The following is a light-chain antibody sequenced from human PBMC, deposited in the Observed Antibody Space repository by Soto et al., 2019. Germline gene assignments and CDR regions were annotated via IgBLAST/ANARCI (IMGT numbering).Light chain of an antibody. CDR1: QSVSSN. J-gene: IGKJ2*01. CDR3: QQFNNWPLYT. V-gene: IGKV3-15*01. Sequence: EIVLTQSPATLSVSPGERATLSCRASQSVSSNLAWYQQKPGQAPSLLMYGASTRATGIPARFSGSGSETDFTLTISSLQSEDFAVYYCQQFNNWPLYTFGQGT. CDR2: GAS.